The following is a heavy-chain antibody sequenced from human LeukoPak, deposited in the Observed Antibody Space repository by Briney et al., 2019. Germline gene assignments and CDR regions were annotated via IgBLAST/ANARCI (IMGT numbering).Heavy chain of an antibody. V-gene: IGHV1-8*03. CDR2: MNPNSGNT. CDR1: GYTFTSYD. CDR3: ARIYYDTNWFDP. J-gene: IGHJ5*02. D-gene: IGHD3-22*01. Sequence: RASVKVSCKASGYTFTSYDINWVRQATGQGLEWMGWMNPNSGNTGYAQKFQGRVTITRNTSISTAYMELRSLRSDDTAVYYCARIYYDTNWFDPWGQGTLVTVSS.